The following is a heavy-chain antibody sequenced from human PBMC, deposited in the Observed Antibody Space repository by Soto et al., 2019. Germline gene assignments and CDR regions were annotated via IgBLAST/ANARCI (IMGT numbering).Heavy chain of an antibody. D-gene: IGHD6-6*01. Sequence: GGSLRLSCSPSGFTFSSYTMHWVRQAPGKGLEYISAISSNGGSTYYADSVKGRFTISRDNSKNTLYLQMSSLRAEYTAVYYYVKDLGMGSSSSWLVNNWFGPWGQGTLVTVSS. CDR1: GFTFSSYT. J-gene: IGHJ5*02. CDR2: ISSNGGST. V-gene: IGHV3-64D*08. CDR3: VKDLGMGSSSSWLVNNWFGP.